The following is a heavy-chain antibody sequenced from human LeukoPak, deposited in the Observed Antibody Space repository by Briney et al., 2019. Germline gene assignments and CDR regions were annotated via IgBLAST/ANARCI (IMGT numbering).Heavy chain of an antibody. CDR1: GGSISSGGYY. D-gene: IGHD3-3*01. CDR2: IYHSGST. V-gene: IGHV4-30-2*01. Sequence: SETLSLTCTVSGGSISSGGYYWSWIRQPPGKGLEWIGYIYHSGSTYYNPSLKSRVTISVDGSKNQFSLKLSSVTAADTAVYYCARGYYDFWSGPGDWGQGTLVTVSS. CDR3: ARGYYDFWSGPGD. J-gene: IGHJ4*02.